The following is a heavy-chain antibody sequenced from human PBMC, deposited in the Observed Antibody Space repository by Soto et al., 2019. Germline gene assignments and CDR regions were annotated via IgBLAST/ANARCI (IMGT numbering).Heavy chain of an antibody. D-gene: IGHD5-12*01. CDR3: ARVSGYDWGGYYYGMDV. CDR1: GFTFSSYW. J-gene: IGHJ6*02. Sequence: QPGGSLRLSCAASGFTFSSYWMSWVRQAPGKGLEWVANIKQDGSEKYYVDSVRGRFTISRDNAKNSLYLQMNSLRAEDTAVYYCARVSGYDWGGYYYGMDVWGQGTTVTVSS. CDR2: IKQDGSEK. V-gene: IGHV3-7*03.